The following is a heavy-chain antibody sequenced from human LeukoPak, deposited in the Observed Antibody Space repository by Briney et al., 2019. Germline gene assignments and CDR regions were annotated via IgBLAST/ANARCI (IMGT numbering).Heavy chain of an antibody. D-gene: IGHD3/OR15-3a*01. CDR1: GFTFGDYA. V-gene: IGHV3-49*04. Sequence: PGRSLRLSCTASGFTFGDYAMSWVRQAPGKGLEWVGFIRSKAYGGTTEYAASVKGRFTISRDDSKSIAYLQMNSLKTEDTAVYYCTREGLGYYYMDVWGKGTTVTISS. CDR2: IRSKAYGGTT. J-gene: IGHJ6*03. CDR3: TREGLGYYYMDV.